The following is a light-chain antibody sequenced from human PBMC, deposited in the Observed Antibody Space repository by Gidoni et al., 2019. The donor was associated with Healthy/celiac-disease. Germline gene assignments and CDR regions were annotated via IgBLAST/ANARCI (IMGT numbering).Light chain of an antibody. Sequence: DIVMTQSPATLSVSPGERATLSCRASQSVSSNLAWYQQKPGQAPRPLIYGASTRATGIPARFRGSGSGTEFTLTISSLQSEDFAVYYCQQYNNWPPWTFGQGTKVEIK. CDR2: GAS. CDR1: QSVSSN. V-gene: IGKV3-15*01. J-gene: IGKJ1*01. CDR3: QQYNNWPPWT.